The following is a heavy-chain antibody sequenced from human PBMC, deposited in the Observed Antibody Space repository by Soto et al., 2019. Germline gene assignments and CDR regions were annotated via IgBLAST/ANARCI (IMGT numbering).Heavy chain of an antibody. J-gene: IGHJ6*02. CDR1: AYCFASYW. D-gene: IGHD6-6*01. CDR2: IYPCDSDT. Sequence: GDSLKISCQSSAYCFASYWIRLLRQMLERNLGLMGIIYPCDSDTRSSPSLQGHVNITADKSHTTAYLQWPSLKASDTALYYCARTSSFTVGFYYDGMDVWGQGTTVTVSS. CDR3: ARTSSFTVGFYYDGMDV. V-gene: IGHV5-51*03.